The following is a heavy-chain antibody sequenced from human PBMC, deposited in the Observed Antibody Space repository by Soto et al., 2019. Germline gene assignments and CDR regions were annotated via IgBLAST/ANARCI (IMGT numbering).Heavy chain of an antibody. CDR3: ARHVAKSPPGS. CDR2: MYYSGST. J-gene: IGHJ4*02. V-gene: IGHV4-39*01. Sequence: PSETLSLTCTVSGGSISSSNYHWGWIRQPPGKGLEWIGSMYYSGSTYYNPSLKSRVTISVDTSKNQFSLKLTSVTAADTAVYHCARHVAKSPPGSWGQGTLVTVSS. CDR1: GGSISSSNYH. D-gene: IGHD1-26*01.